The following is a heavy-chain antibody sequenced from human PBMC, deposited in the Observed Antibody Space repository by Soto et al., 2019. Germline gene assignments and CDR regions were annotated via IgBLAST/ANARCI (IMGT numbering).Heavy chain of an antibody. V-gene: IGHV3-15*01. CDR2: IKSKTDGGTT. CDR1: GFTFSNAW. D-gene: IGHD3-3*01. Sequence: GGSLRLSCAASGFTFSNAWMSWVRQAPGKGLEWVGRIKSKTDGGTTDYAAPVKGRFTISRDDSKNTLYLQMNSLKTEDTAVYYCTTEGGEIFGVAKWAYYFDYWGQGTLVTVSS. J-gene: IGHJ4*02. CDR3: TTEGGEIFGVAKWAYYFDY.